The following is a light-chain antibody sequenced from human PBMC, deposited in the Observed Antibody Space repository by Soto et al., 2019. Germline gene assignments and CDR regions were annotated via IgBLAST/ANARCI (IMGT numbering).Light chain of an antibody. CDR2: GAS. Sequence: EIVLTQSPGTLSLSPGERATLSCRASQSVSSSYLAWYQQKPGQAPRLLIYGASSRATGIPDRFSGSGSGTDFTLTISRLEPEDFAVYYCQQYGSSLYPFGQGPKLEIK. V-gene: IGKV3-20*01. J-gene: IGKJ2*01. CDR1: QSVSSSY. CDR3: QQYGSSLYP.